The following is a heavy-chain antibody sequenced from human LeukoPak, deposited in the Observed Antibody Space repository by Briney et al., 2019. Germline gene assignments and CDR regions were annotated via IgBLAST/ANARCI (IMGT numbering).Heavy chain of an antibody. D-gene: IGHD3-9*01. CDR3: AKDPQYYDILTGYPAFDY. CDR2: ISGGGGST. CDR1: GFTFSSYA. J-gene: IGHJ4*02. V-gene: IGHV3-23*01. Sequence: GGSLRLSCAASGFTFSSYAMSWVRQAPGRGLEWVSAISGGGGSTYYADSVKGRFTISRDNSKNTLYLQMNSLRAEDTAVYYCAKDPQYYDILTGYPAFDYWGQGTLVTVSS.